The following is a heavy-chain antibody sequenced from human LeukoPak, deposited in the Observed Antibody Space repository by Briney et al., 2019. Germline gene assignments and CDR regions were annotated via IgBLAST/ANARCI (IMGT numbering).Heavy chain of an antibody. V-gene: IGHV4-31*03. CDR2: IYYSGST. Sequence: PSETLSLTCTVSGGSISSGGYYWSWIRQHPGKGLEWIGYIYYSGSTYYNPSLKSRVTISVDTSKNQFSLKLSSVTAADTAVYYCASGMVYALAYGMDVWGQGTTVTVSS. J-gene: IGHJ6*02. CDR1: GGSISSGGYY. CDR3: ASGMVYALAYGMDV. D-gene: IGHD2-8*01.